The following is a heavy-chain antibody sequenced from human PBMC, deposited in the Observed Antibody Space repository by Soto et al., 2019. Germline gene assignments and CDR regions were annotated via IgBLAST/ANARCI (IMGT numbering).Heavy chain of an antibody. CDR2: ISTYSGDT. V-gene: IGHV1-18*01. CDR3: ARHHGPTTSENWCDP. Sequence: GASVNVSCKASGYTFFTYDISWVRQAPGQGLEWMGWISTYSGDTKYAQKFQGRVTMTTDTSTTTAYLELRSLRSDDAAVYYCARHHGPTTSENWCDPWGQGTMGTVSA. J-gene: IGHJ5*02. CDR1: GYTFFTYD. D-gene: IGHD5-12*01.